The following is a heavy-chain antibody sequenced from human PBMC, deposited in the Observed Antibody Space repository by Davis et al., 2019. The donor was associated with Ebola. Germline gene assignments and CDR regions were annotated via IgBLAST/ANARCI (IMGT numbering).Heavy chain of an antibody. CDR1: GDFISSSSFY. D-gene: IGHD3-10*01. CDR3: ARARGRSCFYGSFDY. Sequence: TLSLTCTVSGDFISSSSFYWAWIHQPPGKALEWLAVIDWDDDKYYNTSLRSRLTISKDTSKNQVVLTMTNMDPVDTATYYCARARGRSCFYGSFDYWGQGTLVTVSS. V-gene: IGHV2-70*01. CDR2: IDWDDDK. J-gene: IGHJ4*02.